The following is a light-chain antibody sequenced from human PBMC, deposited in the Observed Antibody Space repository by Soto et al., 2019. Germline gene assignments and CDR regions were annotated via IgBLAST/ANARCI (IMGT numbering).Light chain of an antibody. Sequence: EIALTQSPGTLSFSPGERATLSCRASQSVSSSYLAWYQQKPGQAPRLLIYGTSSRATGLPDRFSGSGSETDFTLTISRLEPEDFAVYYCQQYGSSPLWTFGQGTKVEIK. CDR1: QSVSSSY. CDR2: GTS. CDR3: QQYGSSPLWT. V-gene: IGKV3-20*01. J-gene: IGKJ1*01.